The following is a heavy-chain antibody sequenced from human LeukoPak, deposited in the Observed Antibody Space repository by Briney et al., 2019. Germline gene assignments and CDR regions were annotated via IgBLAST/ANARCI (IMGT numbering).Heavy chain of an antibody. CDR2: ISYDGGNK. J-gene: IGHJ4*02. D-gene: IGHD3-22*01. CDR1: GFTFSSYA. Sequence: GGSLRLSCAASGFTFSSYAMHWVRQAPGKGLEWVAVISYDGGNKYYADSVKGRFTISRDNSKNTLYLQMNSLRAEDTAVYYCARVRSPYYYDSSGYYSLYYFDYWGQGTLVTVSS. CDR3: ARVRSPYYYDSSGYYSLYYFDY. V-gene: IGHV3-30-3*01.